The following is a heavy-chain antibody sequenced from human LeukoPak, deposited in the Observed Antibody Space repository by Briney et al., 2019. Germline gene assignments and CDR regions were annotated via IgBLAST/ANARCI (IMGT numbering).Heavy chain of an antibody. V-gene: IGHV1-8*03. CDR1: GYTFTSYD. CDR2: MNPNSGNT. J-gene: IGHJ4*02. Sequence: GASVKVSCKASGYTFTSYDINWVRQATGQGLEWMGWMNPNSGNTGYAQKFQGRVTITRNTSISTAYMELSSLRSDDTAVYFCARKSNTSSGWFAFDYWGQGTLVTVSS. CDR3: ARKSNTSSGWFAFDY. D-gene: IGHD6-19*01.